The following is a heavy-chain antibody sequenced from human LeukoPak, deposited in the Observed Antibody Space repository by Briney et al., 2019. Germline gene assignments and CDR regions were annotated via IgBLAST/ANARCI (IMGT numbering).Heavy chain of an antibody. D-gene: IGHD4-23*01. Sequence: PGGSLRLSCVASAFTFNNYWMNWVRHAPGKWPEWVAKINQNGSEKFYVDSVKGRFTISRDNAKNSLYLQMNSLRAEDTAVYYCARYGGYPLFDYWGQGTLVTVSS. CDR2: INQNGSEK. CDR3: ARYGGYPLFDY. CDR1: AFTFNNYW. J-gene: IGHJ4*02. V-gene: IGHV3-7*05.